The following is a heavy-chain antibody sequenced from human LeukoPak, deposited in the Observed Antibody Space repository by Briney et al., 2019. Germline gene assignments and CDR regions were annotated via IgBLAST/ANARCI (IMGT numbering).Heavy chain of an antibody. Sequence: PGRSLRLSCAASGFTFSSYAMHWVRQAPGKGLEWVAVISYDGSNKYYADSVKGRFTISRDNSKNTLYLQMNSLRAEDTAVYYCARDGLSSSWYGGFDYWGQGTLVTVSS. CDR2: ISYDGSNK. CDR1: GFTFSSYA. CDR3: ARDGLSSSWYGGFDY. J-gene: IGHJ4*02. D-gene: IGHD6-13*01. V-gene: IGHV3-30-3*01.